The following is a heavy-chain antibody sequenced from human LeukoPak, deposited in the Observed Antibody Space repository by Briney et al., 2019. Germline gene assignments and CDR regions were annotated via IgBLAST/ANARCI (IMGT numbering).Heavy chain of an antibody. J-gene: IGHJ6*03. CDR1: GGSISSHY. D-gene: IGHD3-3*01. V-gene: IGHV4-59*11. Sequence: SENLSLTCTVSGGSISSHYWSWIRQPPGKGLEWIGYIYYSGSTNYNPSLKSRVTISVDTSKNQFSLKLSSVTAADTAVYYCARSGNYDFWSGYPYYYYYYMDVWGKGTTVTVSS. CDR2: IYYSGST. CDR3: ARSGNYDFWSGYPYYYYYYMDV.